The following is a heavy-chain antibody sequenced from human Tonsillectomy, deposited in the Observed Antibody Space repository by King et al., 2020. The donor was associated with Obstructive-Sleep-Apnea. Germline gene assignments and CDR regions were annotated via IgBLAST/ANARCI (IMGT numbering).Heavy chain of an antibody. CDR1: GFTFSDYS. D-gene: IGHD2-2*01. V-gene: IGHV3-21*01. J-gene: IGHJ3*02. CDR2: ISSSSSDI. CDR3: ARSTVVEPAAIGGSHGPDDAFDI. Sequence: QLVQSGGGLVKPGGSLRLSCAASGFTFSDYSMNWVRLAPGKGLEWVSSISSSSSDIYYADSVKGRFTISRDNAENSLYLQMNSLRAEETAVYYCARSTVVEPAAIGGSHGPDDAFDIWGQGTMVTVSS.